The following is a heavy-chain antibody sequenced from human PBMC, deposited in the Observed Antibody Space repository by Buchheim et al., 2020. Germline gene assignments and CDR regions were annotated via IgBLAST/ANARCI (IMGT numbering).Heavy chain of an antibody. D-gene: IGHD2-21*01. V-gene: IGHV3-48*02. CDR3: ARAVVGDYGDY. CDR2: IGSGHNI. CDR1: GFTFSTFH. Sequence: EVQLVESGGDLIQPGGSLRLSCAVSGFTFSTFHMNWVRQAPGKGLEWVSYIGSGHNIYYADSVKGRFTISRDNAKSSLYLQMNSLRDEDTAVYYCARAVVGDYGDYWGQGTL. J-gene: IGHJ4*02.